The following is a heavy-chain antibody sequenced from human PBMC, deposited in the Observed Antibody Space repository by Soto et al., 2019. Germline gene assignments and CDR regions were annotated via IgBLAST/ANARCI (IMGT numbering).Heavy chain of an antibody. Sequence: EVQLVESGGGLVKPGGSLRLSCAASGFTFSSYSMNWVRQAPGKGMEWVSSISSSSSYIYYADSVKGRFTISRDNAKNSLYLQMNSLRAEDTAVYYCARVGAVAEYYFAYWGQGTLVTVSS. J-gene: IGHJ4*02. V-gene: IGHV3-21*01. D-gene: IGHD6-19*01. CDR3: ARVGAVAEYYFAY. CDR2: ISSSSSYI. CDR1: GFTFSSYS.